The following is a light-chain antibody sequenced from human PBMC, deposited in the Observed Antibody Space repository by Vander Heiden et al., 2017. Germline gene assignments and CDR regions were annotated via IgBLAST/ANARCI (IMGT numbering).Light chain of an antibody. Sequence: SSELTQDPAVFVALGQTVRITCRGDSLRSYYASWYQQKPGQAPVLVIYGKNNRPSGIPDRFSGSSSGNTASLTITGAQAEDEADYYCNSRDSSGNHPFGGGTKLTVL. V-gene: IGLV3-19*01. CDR3: NSRDSSGNHP. J-gene: IGLJ2*01. CDR2: GKN. CDR1: SLRSYY.